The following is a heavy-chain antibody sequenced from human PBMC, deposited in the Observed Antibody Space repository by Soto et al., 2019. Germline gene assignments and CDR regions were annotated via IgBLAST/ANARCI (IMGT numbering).Heavy chain of an antibody. Sequence: DVQLVASGGGLIQPGGSLRLSCAALGLTVRGKKYITWVRQAPGKGLEWVSALYDVDGTYYADSAKGRFTISRDNSNNIIYLQMNCLGPDETAVYYCASWLEREHAYDIWGLGTMVTVSS. V-gene: IGHV3-53*01. CDR3: ASWLEREHAYDI. CDR2: LYDVDGT. J-gene: IGHJ3*02. CDR1: GLTVRGKKY. D-gene: IGHD1-1*01.